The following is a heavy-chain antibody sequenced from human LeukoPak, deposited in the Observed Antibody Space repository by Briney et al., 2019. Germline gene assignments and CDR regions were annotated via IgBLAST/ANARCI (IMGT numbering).Heavy chain of an antibody. Sequence: SETLSLTCTVSGGSISSGGYYWSWIRQHPGKGLEWIGYIYYSGSTYYNLSLKSRVTISVDTSKNQFSLKLSSVTAADTAVYYCARVYAGVWSPFDYWGQGTLVTVSS. V-gene: IGHV4-31*03. J-gene: IGHJ4*02. CDR1: GGSISSGGYY. D-gene: IGHD3-10*01. CDR3: ARVYAGVWSPFDY. CDR2: IYYSGST.